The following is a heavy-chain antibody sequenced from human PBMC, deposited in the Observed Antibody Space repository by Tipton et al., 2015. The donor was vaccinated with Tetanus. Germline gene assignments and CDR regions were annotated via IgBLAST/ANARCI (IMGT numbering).Heavy chain of an antibody. CDR3: AKDLGYSSSWYWFDP. CDR2: ISGSGGST. D-gene: IGHD6-13*01. V-gene: IGHV3-23*01. J-gene: IGHJ5*02. Sequence: SLRLSCAASGFTLSSYAMSWVRQAPGKGLEWVSAISGSGGSTYYADSVKGRFTISRDNSKNTLYLQMNSLRAEDTAVYYCAKDLGYSSSWYWFDPWGQGTLVTVSS. CDR1: GFTLSSYA.